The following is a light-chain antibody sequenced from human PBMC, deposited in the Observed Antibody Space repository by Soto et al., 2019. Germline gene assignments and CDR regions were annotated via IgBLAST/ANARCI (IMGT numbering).Light chain of an antibody. V-gene: IGLV2-14*01. J-gene: IGLJ1*01. CDR1: SSDVGGYNY. CDR2: EVS. Sequence: QSVLTQPASVSGSPGQSITISCSGTSSDVGGYNYVSWYQHYPGKAPQLLIYEVSNRPSGVSNRFSGSKSGNTASLTISGLQAEDEADYYCSSYTSSSTYVFGTGTKVTVL. CDR3: SSYTSSSTYV.